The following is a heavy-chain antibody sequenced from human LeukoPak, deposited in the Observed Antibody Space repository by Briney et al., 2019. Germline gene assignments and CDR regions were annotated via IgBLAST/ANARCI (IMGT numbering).Heavy chain of an antibody. J-gene: IGHJ5*02. V-gene: IGHV4-59*01. D-gene: IGHD3-22*01. Sequence: SETLSLTCTVSGVSISSYYWSWIRQPPGKGLEWIGYIYYSGSTNYNPSLKSRVTISVDTSKNQFSLKLSSVTAADTAVYYCARLTVIHNWFDPWGQGTLVTVSS. CDR1: GVSISSYY. CDR2: IYYSGST. CDR3: ARLTVIHNWFDP.